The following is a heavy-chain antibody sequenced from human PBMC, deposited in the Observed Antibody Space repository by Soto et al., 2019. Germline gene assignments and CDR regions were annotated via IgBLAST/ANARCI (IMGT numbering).Heavy chain of an antibody. D-gene: IGHD4-17*01. CDR1: GFSVSINY. V-gene: IGHV3-66*01. CDR3: AGASTDGDFVDHFDV. CDR2: IYSGGTT. Sequence: ELQLVESGGGLVQPGGSLRLSCAASGFSVSINYVNWVRQAPGKGLEWVSVIYSGGTTHYADSVKGRFTISRDTSKNTLYLQMNSLGVEDTAVYYCAGASTDGDFVDHFDVCGQGTMVTVSS. J-gene: IGHJ3*01.